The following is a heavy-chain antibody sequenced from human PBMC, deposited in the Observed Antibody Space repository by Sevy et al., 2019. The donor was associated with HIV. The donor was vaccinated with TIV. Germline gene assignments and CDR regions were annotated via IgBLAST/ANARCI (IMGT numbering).Heavy chain of an antibody. V-gene: IGHV3-66*01. Sequence: GGSLRLSCAASGFTVSSNSMSWVRQAPGKGLEWVSVIYSGGSTYYADSVKGRFTISRDNSNNTLYLQMNSLRAEDTAVYYCAREGAGDAFDIWGQGTMVTVSS. CDR2: IYSGGST. CDR1: GFTVSSNS. J-gene: IGHJ3*02. D-gene: IGHD1-26*01. CDR3: AREGAGDAFDI.